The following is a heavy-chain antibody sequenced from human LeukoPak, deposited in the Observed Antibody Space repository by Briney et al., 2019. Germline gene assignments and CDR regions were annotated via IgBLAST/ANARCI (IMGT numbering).Heavy chain of an antibody. CDR1: GFTFSSYG. J-gene: IGHJ5*02. Sequence: PGGSLRLSCAASGFTFSSYGMHWVRQAPGKGLEWVAFIRYDGRNKYYADSVKGRFTISRDNSKNTLYLQMNSLRAEDTAVYYCAKDLFLGYCSSTSCYNWFDPWGQGTLVTVSS. V-gene: IGHV3-30*02. CDR3: AKDLFLGYCSSTSCYNWFDP. CDR2: IRYDGRNK. D-gene: IGHD2-2*01.